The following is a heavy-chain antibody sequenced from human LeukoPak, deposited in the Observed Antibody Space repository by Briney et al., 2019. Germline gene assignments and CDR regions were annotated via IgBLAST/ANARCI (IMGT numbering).Heavy chain of an antibody. CDR2: IIGDFGST. V-gene: IGHV3-43*02. J-gene: IGHJ4*02. CDR3: AKDTDY. Sequence: GGSLRLSCTASGFTFDDYAMSWVRQAPGKGLEWVCLIIGDFGSTYYAHSFKGRFTISRDNSKNSLYLQMNSLRSEDTALYYCAKDTDYWGQGTLVTVSS. CDR1: GFTFDDYA.